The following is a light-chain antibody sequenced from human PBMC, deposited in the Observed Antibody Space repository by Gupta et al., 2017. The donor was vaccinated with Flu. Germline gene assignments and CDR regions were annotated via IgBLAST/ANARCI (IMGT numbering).Light chain of an antibody. CDR1: QRIATN. Sequence: GDRATITCRASQRIATNLAWYQQKPGKLPHLLIYAADKGPSEIPCRFSGSGSGTDFTLTISSLQPEDVAIYYCQKGAYGRLSFGGGTRVELK. J-gene: IGKJ4*01. V-gene: IGKV1-27*01. CDR3: QKGAYGRLS. CDR2: AAD.